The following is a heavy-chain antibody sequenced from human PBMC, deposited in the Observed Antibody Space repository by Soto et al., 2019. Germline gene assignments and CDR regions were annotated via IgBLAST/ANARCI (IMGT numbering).Heavy chain of an antibody. CDR3: ARIPYSTKKDYGDYVTPDP. CDR2: ISSSSSTI. D-gene: IGHD4-17*01. CDR1: GFTFSSYS. J-gene: IGHJ5*02. V-gene: IGHV3-48*01. Sequence: GGSLRLSCAASGFTFSSYSMNWVRQAPGKGLEWVSYISSSSSTIYYADSVKGRFTISRDNAKNSLYLQMNSLRAEDTAVYYCARIPYSTKKDYGDYVTPDPWGQGTLVTVSS.